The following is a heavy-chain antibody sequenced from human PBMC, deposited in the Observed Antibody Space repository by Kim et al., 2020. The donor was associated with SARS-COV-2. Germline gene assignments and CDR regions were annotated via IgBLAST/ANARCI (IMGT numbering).Heavy chain of an antibody. V-gene: IGHV3-48*03. Sequence: GGSLRLSCAASGFTFSSYHMKWVRQAPGKGLEWISYISSSGSNIYYADSVKGRFTISRDNAKNSLYLQMNSLRAEDTAVFYCARVRGTAWYFDYWGQGTLVTVSS. CDR2: ISSSGSNI. D-gene: IGHD6-19*01. CDR3: ARVRGTAWYFDY. J-gene: IGHJ4*02. CDR1: GFTFSSYH.